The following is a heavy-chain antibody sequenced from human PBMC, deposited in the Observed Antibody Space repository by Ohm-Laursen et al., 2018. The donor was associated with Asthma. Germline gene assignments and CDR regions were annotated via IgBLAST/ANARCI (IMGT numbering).Heavy chain of an antibody. CDR3: AHRQGVTGTHHFFDY. J-gene: IGHJ4*02. D-gene: IGHD1-20*01. V-gene: IGHV2-5*02. CDR1: GFSLSTSGVG. CDR2: IYWDDDK. Sequence: TQTLTLTCTFSGFSLSTSGVGVGWIRQPPGKALEWLALIYWDDDKRYSPFLKSRLTITKDTSKNQVVLTMTNMDPVDTATYYCAHRQGVTGTHHFFDYWGQGTLVTVSS.